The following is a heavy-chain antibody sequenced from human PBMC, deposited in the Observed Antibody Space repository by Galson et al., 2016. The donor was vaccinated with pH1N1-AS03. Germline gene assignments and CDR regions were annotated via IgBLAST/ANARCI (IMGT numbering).Heavy chain of an antibody. J-gene: IGHJ4*02. CDR1: GGTFNKYA. Sequence: SVKVSCKASGGTFNKYAITWVRQAPGQGLEWMGGIIPIFGNSDYAQKFQGRVTISTDKSTTTAYMELSSLRSEDTAVYYCVRGDGGNNFDHWGQGTLVTVSS. V-gene: IGHV1-69*05. CDR2: IIPIFGNS. CDR3: VRGDGGNNFDH. D-gene: IGHD4-23*01.